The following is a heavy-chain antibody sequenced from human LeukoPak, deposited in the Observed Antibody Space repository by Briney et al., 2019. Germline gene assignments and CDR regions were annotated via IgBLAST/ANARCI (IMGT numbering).Heavy chain of an antibody. D-gene: IGHD5-12*01. CDR2: ISGSGGST. Sequence: PGGSLRLSCAASGFTFSSYAMSWVRQAPGKGLEWVSAISGSGGSTYYADSVKGRFTIPRDNSKNTLYLQMNSLRAEDTAVYYCAKPSGGYDSPGFDYWGQGTLVTVSS. CDR1: GFTFSSYA. CDR3: AKPSGGYDSPGFDY. J-gene: IGHJ4*02. V-gene: IGHV3-23*01.